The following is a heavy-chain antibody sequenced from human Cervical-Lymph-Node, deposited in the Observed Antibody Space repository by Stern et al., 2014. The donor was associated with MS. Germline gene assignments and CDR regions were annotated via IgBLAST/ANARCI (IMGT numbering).Heavy chain of an antibody. Sequence: QLQLQESGPGLVKSSEPLSLTCTVSGGSVNSSSHYWGWIRQSPGKGLEVIGAISYSGTTYYIPSIRTRVTVSIDTSKNPFSLKLNSVTASDTAIYYCATWSVTDLYWYFDLWGRGTPVTVSS. CDR3: ATWSVTDLYWYFDL. D-gene: IGHD4-17*01. V-gene: IGHV4-39*01. J-gene: IGHJ2*01. CDR1: GGSVNSSSHY. CDR2: ISYSGTT.